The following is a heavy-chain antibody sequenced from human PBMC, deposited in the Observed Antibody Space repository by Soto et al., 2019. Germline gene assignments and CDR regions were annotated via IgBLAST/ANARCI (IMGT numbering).Heavy chain of an antibody. J-gene: IGHJ3*02. V-gene: IGHV3-23*01. CDR3: AKDRKILMEYCITASCPDAFDI. Sequence: PGGSLRLSCAVSGFTFSSYAMSWVRQAPGKGLEWVSGIGGSGGTTYYAESVKGRFTISRDNSRNTLYLQMSSLRAEDTAVYYWAKDRKILMEYCITASCPDAFDIWGQGKMVTV. D-gene: IGHD2-2*01. CDR1: GFTFSSYA. CDR2: IGGSGGTT.